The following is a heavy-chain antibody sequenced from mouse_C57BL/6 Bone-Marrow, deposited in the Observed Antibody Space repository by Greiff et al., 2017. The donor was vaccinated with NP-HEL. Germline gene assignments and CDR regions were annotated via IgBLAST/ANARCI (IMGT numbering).Heavy chain of an antibody. V-gene: IGHV1-26*01. CDR3: ARRMHYGSTPRDY. D-gene: IGHD1-1*01. CDR2: INPNNGGT. CDR1: GYTFTDYY. J-gene: IGHJ4*01. Sequence: EVQLQQSGPELVKPGASVKISCKASGYTFTDYYMNWVKQSHGKSLEWIGDINPNNGGTSYNQKFKGKATLTVDKSSSTAYMELRSLTSEDSAVYYCARRMHYGSTPRDYWGQGTSVTVSS.